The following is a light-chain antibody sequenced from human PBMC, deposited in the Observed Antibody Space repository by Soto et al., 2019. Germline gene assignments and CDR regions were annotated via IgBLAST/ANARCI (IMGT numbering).Light chain of an antibody. CDR3: CSYAGRYPFV. CDR1: SSDVGGYNY. V-gene: IGLV2-11*01. Sequence: QSVLTQPRSVSGSPGQSVTISCTGTSSDVGGYNYVSWYQHHPGKAPKLMIYDVDKRPSGVPGRFSGSKSGNTASLTISGLQAEDEADYYCCSYAGRYPFVFGTGNKVTAL. CDR2: DVD. J-gene: IGLJ1*01.